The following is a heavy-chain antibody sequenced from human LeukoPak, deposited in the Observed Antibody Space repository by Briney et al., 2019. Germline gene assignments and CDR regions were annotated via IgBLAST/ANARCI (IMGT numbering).Heavy chain of an antibody. J-gene: IGHJ5*02. CDR2: INGRGDNT. CDR1: GVIISSYA. Sequence: GGSLRLPCAASGVIISSYAMSWVRQAPGKGLEWVSAINGRGDNTYYADFVKGRFTISRDNSKSTVYLQMNSLRTEDTAVYYCAKDRVSPGFNWFDPWGQGTLVTVSS. V-gene: IGHV3-23*01. D-gene: IGHD2/OR15-2a*01. CDR3: AKDRVSPGFNWFDP.